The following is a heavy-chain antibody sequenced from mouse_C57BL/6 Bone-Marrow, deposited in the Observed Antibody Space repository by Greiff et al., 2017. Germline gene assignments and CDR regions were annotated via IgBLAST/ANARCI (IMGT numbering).Heavy chain of an antibody. CDR3: TTGLRYAMDY. Sequence: EVQLQQSGAELVRPGASVKLSCTASGFNIKDDYMHWVKQRPEQGLEWIGWIDPENGDTEYASKFQGKATITADTSSNTAYLQLSSLTSEDTAVYYCTTGLRYAMDYWGQGTSVTVSA. CDR1: GFNIKDDY. V-gene: IGHV14-4*01. D-gene: IGHD3-1*01. CDR2: IDPENGDT. J-gene: IGHJ4*01.